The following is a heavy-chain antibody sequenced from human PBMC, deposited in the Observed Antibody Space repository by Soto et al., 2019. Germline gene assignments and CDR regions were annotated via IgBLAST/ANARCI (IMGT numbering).Heavy chain of an antibody. D-gene: IGHD5-18*01. V-gene: IGHV4-39*01. J-gene: IGHJ4*02. CDR2: IYYSGST. Sequence: SETLSLTCTVSGGSISSSSYYWGWIRQLPGKGLEWIGSIYYSGSTYYNPSLKSRVTISVDTSKNQFSLKLSSVTAADTAVYYCARGDSYGFYFDYWGQGTLVTVSS. CDR1: GGSISSSSYY. CDR3: ARGDSYGFYFDY.